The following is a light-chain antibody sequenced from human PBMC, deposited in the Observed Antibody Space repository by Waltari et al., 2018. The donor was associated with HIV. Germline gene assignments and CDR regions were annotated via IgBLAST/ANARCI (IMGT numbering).Light chain of an antibody. CDR1: SSDIGSYNH. J-gene: IGLJ3*02. Sequence: QSALTQPASVSGSLGQSITLSCLGSSSDIGSYNHVSWYQQYPDKAPLLLIRDVNTRHSGIPFRFSASKSGKTATLTISGLQAEDEADYYCSSYITTGTILFGGGTKVTVL. V-gene: IGLV2-14*03. CDR2: DVN. CDR3: SSYITTGTIL.